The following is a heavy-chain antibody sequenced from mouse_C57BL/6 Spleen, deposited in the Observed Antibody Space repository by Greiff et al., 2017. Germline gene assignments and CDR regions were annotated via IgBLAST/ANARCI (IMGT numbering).Heavy chain of an antibody. CDR2: IYPGNSDT. Sequence: EVQLQQSGTVLARPGASVKMSCKTSGYTFTSYWMHWVKQRPGQGLEWIGAIYPGNSDTSYNQKFKGNAKLTAVTSASTAYMALSSLTNEDSAVYYCTRGNYPSYAMDYWGQGTSVTVSS. J-gene: IGHJ4*01. CDR3: TRGNYPSYAMDY. D-gene: IGHD2-1*01. V-gene: IGHV1-5*01. CDR1: GYTFTSYW.